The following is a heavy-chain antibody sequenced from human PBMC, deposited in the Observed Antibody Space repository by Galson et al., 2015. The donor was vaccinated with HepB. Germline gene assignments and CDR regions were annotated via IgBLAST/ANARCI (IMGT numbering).Heavy chain of an antibody. CDR1: GFSFTDFA. J-gene: IGHJ5*02. D-gene: IGHD3-22*01. CDR3: AKGGPGRITMMINRLLGFDP. CDR2: ISYDGNNK. V-gene: IGHV3-30-3*01. Sequence: SLRLSCAASGFSFTDFAMHWVRQAPGKGLEWVAIISYDGNNKYYADSVKGRFTISRDISRNTLYLQMNSLRAEDTAVYYCAKGGPGRITMMINRLLGFDPWGQGTLVTVSS.